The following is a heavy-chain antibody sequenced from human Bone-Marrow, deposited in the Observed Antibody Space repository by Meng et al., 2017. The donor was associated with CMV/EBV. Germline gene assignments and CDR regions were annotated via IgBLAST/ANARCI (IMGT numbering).Heavy chain of an antibody. Sequence: QVQLVQSGAEVKKPGASVKVSCKASGYTFTRYGISWVRQAPGQGLEWMGWINSNTGNTNYAQSIQGRVSMTTDASTSTAYLELSSLRSEDTAVYYCARASTQAENDYWGQGTLVTVSS. CDR1: GYTFTRYG. CDR3: ARASTQAENDY. V-gene: IGHV1-18*01. CDR2: INSNTGNT. D-gene: IGHD2-2*01. J-gene: IGHJ4*02.